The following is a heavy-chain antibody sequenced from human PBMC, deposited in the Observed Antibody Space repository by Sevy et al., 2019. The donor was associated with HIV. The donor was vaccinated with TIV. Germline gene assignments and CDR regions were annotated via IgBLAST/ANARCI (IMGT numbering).Heavy chain of an antibody. V-gene: IGHV6-1*01. Sequence: SQTLSLTCAISGDSVSSNSAAWNWIRQSPSRGLEWLGRTYYRSKWYNDYAVSVKSRITINPDTSKNQFSLQLNSVTPEDTAVYYCARDPPRGHWSYYYGMDVWGQGTTVTVSS. CDR3: ARDPPRGHWSYYYGMDV. J-gene: IGHJ6*02. CDR1: GDSVSSNSAA. CDR2: TYYRSKWYN. D-gene: IGHD3-16*01.